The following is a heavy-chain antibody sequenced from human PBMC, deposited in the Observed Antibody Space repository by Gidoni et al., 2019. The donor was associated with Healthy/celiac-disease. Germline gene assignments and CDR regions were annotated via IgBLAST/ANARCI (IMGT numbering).Heavy chain of an antibody. J-gene: IGHJ4*02. V-gene: IGHV3-23*04. CDR3: AKLVSFPIFGVVPD. Sequence: EVQLVESWGVSVQPEGSLILSWAASGLTFRSYAMSLVRQAPGKGLEWVSVISGSGGSTDYADSVKRRFTSSRDNSKNTLDRQTNSLRAEDTAVYYCAKLVSFPIFGVVPDWGQGTLVPVSS. CDR1: GLTFRSYA. CDR2: ISGSGGST. D-gene: IGHD3-3*01.